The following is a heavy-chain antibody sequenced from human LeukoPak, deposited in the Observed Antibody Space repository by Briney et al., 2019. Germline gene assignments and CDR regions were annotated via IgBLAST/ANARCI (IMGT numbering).Heavy chain of an antibody. Sequence: GGSLRLSCAASGFTVSSNYMSWVRQAPEKGLEWVSVIYSSGNTYYADSVKGRFTISRDNSKSTLYLQMNSLRAEDTAVYYCARGARRICSSTSCPFDPWGQGTLVTVSS. D-gene: IGHD2-2*01. J-gene: IGHJ5*02. CDR1: GFTVSSNY. CDR3: ARGARRICSSTSCPFDP. CDR2: IYSSGNT. V-gene: IGHV3-53*01.